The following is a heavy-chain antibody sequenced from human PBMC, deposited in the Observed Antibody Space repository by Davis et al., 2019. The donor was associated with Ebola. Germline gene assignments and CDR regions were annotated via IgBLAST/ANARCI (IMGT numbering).Heavy chain of an antibody. J-gene: IGHJ6*02. CDR1: GGSFSTFY. D-gene: IGHD4-17*01. V-gene: IGHV4-34*01. Sequence: SETLSLTCAVYGGSFSTFYWSWIRQPPGKGLEWVGDITHSGTTNYNPSLKSRVTISVDTSKNQFSLRLSSVTAADTAVYFCARVNGDYYYYGMDVWGQGTTVSVSS. CDR3: ARVNGDYYYYGMDV. CDR2: ITHSGTT.